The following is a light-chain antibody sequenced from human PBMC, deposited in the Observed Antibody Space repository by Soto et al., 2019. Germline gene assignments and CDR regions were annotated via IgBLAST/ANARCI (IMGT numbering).Light chain of an antibody. J-gene: IGLJ1*01. CDR1: SSDVGGYGY. CDR3: SSYTSSTTYV. Sequence: QSALTQPASVSGSPGQSITISCTGTSSDVGGYGYVSWYQQHPGKAPKLMIYGVNNRPSGVSYRFSGSKSGNTASLTISGLQAEDEADYYCSSYTSSTTYVFGTGTKLTVL. V-gene: IGLV2-14*01. CDR2: GVN.